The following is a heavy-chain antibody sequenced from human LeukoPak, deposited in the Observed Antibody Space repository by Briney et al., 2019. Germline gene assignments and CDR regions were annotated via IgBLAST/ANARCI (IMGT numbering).Heavy chain of an antibody. J-gene: IGHJ4*02. Sequence: GESLKISCEGSGYSFSTSWIGWVRQMPGKGLEWIGMIYPGDTTIKYSPSFQGQVTMSADKSISTAYLQWSSLKASDTAMYYCARRGSRSSGWLFDYWGQGTQVTVSS. CDR3: ARRGSRSSGWLFDY. V-gene: IGHV5-51*01. CDR2: IYPGDTTI. D-gene: IGHD6-25*01. CDR1: GYSFSTSW.